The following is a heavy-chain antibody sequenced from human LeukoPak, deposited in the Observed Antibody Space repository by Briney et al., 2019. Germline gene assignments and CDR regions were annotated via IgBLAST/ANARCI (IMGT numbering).Heavy chain of an antibody. D-gene: IGHD3-3*01. Sequence: SVKVSCKASGGTFSSYAISWVRQAPGQGLEWMGGIIPIFGTANYAQKFQGRVTITADESTSTAYMELSSPRSEDTAVYYCARNGVCRFFCGMDVWGQGTTVTVSS. V-gene: IGHV1-69*13. CDR1: GGTFSSYA. J-gene: IGHJ6*02. CDR3: ARNGVCRFFCGMDV. CDR2: IIPIFGTA.